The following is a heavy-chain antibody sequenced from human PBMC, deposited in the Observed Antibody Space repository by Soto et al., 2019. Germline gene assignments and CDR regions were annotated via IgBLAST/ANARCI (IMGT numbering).Heavy chain of an antibody. D-gene: IGHD6-13*01. CDR2: ISSSSSYI. Sequence: TGGSLRLSCAASGFTFSSYSMNWARQAPGKGLEWVSSISSSSSYIYYADSVKGRFTISRDNAKNSLYLQMNSLRAEDTAVYYCARGGSSWYLDYWGQGTLVTVSS. J-gene: IGHJ4*02. CDR3: ARGGSSWYLDY. CDR1: GFTFSSYS. V-gene: IGHV3-21*01.